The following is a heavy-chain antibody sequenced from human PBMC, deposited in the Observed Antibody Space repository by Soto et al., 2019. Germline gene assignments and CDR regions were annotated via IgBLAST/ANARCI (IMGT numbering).Heavy chain of an antibody. CDR2: IRSKAYGGTT. CDR3: TGDRRGVYSSSWYGGFDP. CDR1: GFTFGDYA. Sequence: PGGSLRLSCTASGFTFGDYAMSWFRQAPGKGLEWVGFIRSKAYGGTTEYAASVKGRFTISRDDSKSIAYLQMNSLKTEDTAVYYCTGDRRGVYSSSWYGGFDPWGQGTLVTVSS. V-gene: IGHV3-49*03. D-gene: IGHD6-13*01. J-gene: IGHJ5*02.